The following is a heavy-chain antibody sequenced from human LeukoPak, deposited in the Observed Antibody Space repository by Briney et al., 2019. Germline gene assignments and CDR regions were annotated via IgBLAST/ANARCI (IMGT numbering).Heavy chain of an antibody. D-gene: IGHD5-18*01. J-gene: IGHJ4*02. CDR3: TRKEGATGIQLY. CDR1: GYTFTSYD. CDR2: ISAYNDNT. Sequence: ASVKISCKASGYTFTSYDINWVRQAPGQGLEWMGWISAYNDNTNYAQKLQGRVTLTTDTSTSTAYVELRSLRSDDTAVYYCTRKEGATGIQLYWGQGTLVTVSS. V-gene: IGHV1-18*01.